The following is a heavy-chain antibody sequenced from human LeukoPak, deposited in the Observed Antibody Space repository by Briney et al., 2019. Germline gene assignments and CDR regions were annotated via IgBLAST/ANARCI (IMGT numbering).Heavy chain of an antibody. V-gene: IGHV1-18*01. D-gene: IGHD4-17*01. Sequence: ASVEVSCKASGYTFTSYGISWVRQAPGQGLEWMGWISAYNGNTNYAQKLQGRVTMTTDTSTSTAYMELRSLRSDDTAVYYCARARTDYGDYHRYYYYGMDVWGQGTTVTVSS. J-gene: IGHJ6*02. CDR1: GYTFTSYG. CDR3: ARARTDYGDYHRYYYYGMDV. CDR2: ISAYNGNT.